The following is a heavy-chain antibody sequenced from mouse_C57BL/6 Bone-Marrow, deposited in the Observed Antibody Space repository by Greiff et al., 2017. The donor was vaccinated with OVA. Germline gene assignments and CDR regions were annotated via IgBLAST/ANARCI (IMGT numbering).Heavy chain of an antibody. Sequence: VQLKESGPELVKPGASVKISCKASGYSFTDYNMNWVKQSHGKSLEWIGGINPNYGTTSYNQKFKGKATLTVDQSSSTAYMQLNSLTAEYSAVYYCARDYGSSSDYWGQGTTLTVSS. J-gene: IGHJ2*01. V-gene: IGHV1-39*01. CDR1: GYSFTDYN. CDR2: INPNYGTT. CDR3: ARDYGSSSDY. D-gene: IGHD1-1*01.